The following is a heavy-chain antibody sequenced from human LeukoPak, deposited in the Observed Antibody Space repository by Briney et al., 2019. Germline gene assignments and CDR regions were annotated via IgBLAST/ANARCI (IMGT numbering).Heavy chain of an antibody. V-gene: IGHV1-8*03. Sequence: ASVKVSCKASGGTFSSYDINWVRQATGQGLEWMGWMNPNSGNTGYAQKFQGRVTITRNTSISTAYMELSSLRSEDTAVYYCTVVGATSVPYFDYWGQGTLVTVSS. D-gene: IGHD1-26*01. J-gene: IGHJ4*02. CDR2: MNPNSGNT. CDR1: GGTFSSYD. CDR3: TVVGATSVPYFDY.